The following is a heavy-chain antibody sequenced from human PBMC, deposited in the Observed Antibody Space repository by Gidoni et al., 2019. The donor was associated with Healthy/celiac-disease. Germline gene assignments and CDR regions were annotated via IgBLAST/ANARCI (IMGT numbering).Heavy chain of an antibody. J-gene: IGHJ4*02. Sequence: QVQLQQWGAGLLKPSETLSLTCAVYGGSFSGYYWSWIRQPPGKGLEWIGEINHSGSTNYNPSLKSRVTISVDTSKNQFSLKLSSVTAADTAAYYCARGRPITMVRGVTPSLDYWGQGTLVTVSS. CDR1: GGSFSGYY. CDR3: ARGRPITMVRGVTPSLDY. CDR2: INHSGST. V-gene: IGHV4-34*01. D-gene: IGHD3-10*01.